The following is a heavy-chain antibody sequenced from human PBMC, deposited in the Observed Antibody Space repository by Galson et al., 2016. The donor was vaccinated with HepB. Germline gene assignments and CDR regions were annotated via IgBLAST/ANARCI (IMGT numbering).Heavy chain of an antibody. CDR3: VKYVGLDGFDY. D-gene: IGHD3/OR15-3a*01. J-gene: IGHJ4*02. V-gene: IGHV3-23*01. CDR1: GFTFSTYP. Sequence: SLRLSCAASGFTFSTYPMGWVRQAPGKGPEWVSGINAGGNNRYYSDSVKGRFAISRDNSKNTLYLQLDNLRGEGTAVYYCVKYVGLDGFDYWGQGTLVIVSS. CDR2: INAGGNNR.